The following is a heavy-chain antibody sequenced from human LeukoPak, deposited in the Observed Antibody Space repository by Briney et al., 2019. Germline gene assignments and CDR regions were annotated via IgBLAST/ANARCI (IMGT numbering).Heavy chain of an antibody. J-gene: IGHJ5*02. CDR2: INPNSGGT. Sequence: ASVKVSCKASGYTFTGYYMHWVRQAPGQGLEYMGWINPNSGGTDYAQKFQGRVTMTRDTSISTAYMELTRLRSDDTAVYYCARDMYRSSWTLRPLDPWGQGTLVTVSS. CDR3: ARDMYRSSWTLRPLDP. CDR1: GYTFTGYY. V-gene: IGHV1-2*02. D-gene: IGHD6-13*01.